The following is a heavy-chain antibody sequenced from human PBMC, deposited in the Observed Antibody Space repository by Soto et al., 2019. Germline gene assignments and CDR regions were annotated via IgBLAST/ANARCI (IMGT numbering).Heavy chain of an antibody. D-gene: IGHD3-10*01. CDR3: ARQGFGPLHGLVDV. CDR1: GGSISSYY. V-gene: IGHV4-59*08. J-gene: IGHJ6*02. CDR2: VHHSWGS. Sequence: QVQLQESGPGLVKPSETLSLSCTVSGGSISSYYWSWFRQSPGKRMEWIGYVHHSWGSSYNPSLQRRGAISQDTSKCQFSLKVTSVTATDTAVYYCARQGFGPLHGLVDVWGQGTTVAVSS.